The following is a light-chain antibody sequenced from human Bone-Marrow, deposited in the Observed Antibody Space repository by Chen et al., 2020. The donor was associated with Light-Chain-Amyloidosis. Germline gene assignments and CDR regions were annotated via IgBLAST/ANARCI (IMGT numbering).Light chain of an antibody. V-gene: IGKV3-20*01. Sequence: EIVLTHSPGTLSMSPGERTTLSCRASQSVDSNSVAWYQQSLGQAPRLLISGASNRATGVPDRFSGSGSGTDFTLTSSRLEPEDFAVYYCQQYGRTPPQTFGQGTKVEIK. CDR3: QQYGRTPPQT. CDR2: GAS. CDR1: QSVDSNS. J-gene: IGKJ1*01.